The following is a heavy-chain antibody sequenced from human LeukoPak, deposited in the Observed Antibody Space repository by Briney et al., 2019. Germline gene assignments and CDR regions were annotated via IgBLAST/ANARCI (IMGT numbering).Heavy chain of an antibody. CDR2: VFTSGTT. CDR1: GGSISSYH. D-gene: IGHD6-6*01. J-gene: IGHJ6*03. Sequence: PSETLSLPCTVSGGSISSYHWSWIRQPAGKGLEWIGRVFTSGTTNYNPSLKSRVTISVETSKNQFSLKLSSVTAADTAVYYCSGAARDYYYYYMDVWGKGTTVTVSS. CDR3: SGAARDYYYYYMDV. V-gene: IGHV4-4*07.